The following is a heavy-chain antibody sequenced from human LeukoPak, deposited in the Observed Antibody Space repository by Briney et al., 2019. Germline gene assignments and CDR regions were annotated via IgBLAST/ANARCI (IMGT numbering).Heavy chain of an antibody. CDR3: ATGLRYCSGGSCEYYFDY. V-gene: IGHV1-8*03. Sequence: ASVKVSCKASGYTFTFYDIQWVRQATGQGLEWMGWMNPNSGNTGYAQKFQGRVTITRNTSISTAYMELSSLRSEDTAVYYCATGLRYCSGGSCEYYFDYWGQGTLVTVSS. CDR2: MNPNSGNT. J-gene: IGHJ4*02. D-gene: IGHD2-15*01. CDR1: GYTFTFYD.